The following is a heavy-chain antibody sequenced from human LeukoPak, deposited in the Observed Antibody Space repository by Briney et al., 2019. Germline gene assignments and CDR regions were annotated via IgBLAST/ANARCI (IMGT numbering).Heavy chain of an antibody. CDR1: GGSISSHY. CDR3: ARAVTPTYSSSWYYFDY. V-gene: IGHV4-59*08. Sequence: SETLSLTCTVSGGSISSHYWSWIRQPPGKGLEWIGYIYYSGSTNYNPSLKSRVTISVVTSKNQFSLKLSSVTAADTAVYYCARAVTPTYSSSWYYFDYWGQGTLVTVSS. J-gene: IGHJ4*02. CDR2: IYYSGST. D-gene: IGHD6-13*01.